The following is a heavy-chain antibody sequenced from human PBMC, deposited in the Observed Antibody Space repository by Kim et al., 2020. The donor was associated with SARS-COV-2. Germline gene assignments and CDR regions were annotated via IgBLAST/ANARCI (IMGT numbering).Heavy chain of an antibody. CDR3: VRVAGSGWFDP. J-gene: IGHJ5*02. CDR2: T. Sequence: TTYSPSLKSRVTISVDTSKNQFSLKLSSVSAADTAVYYCVRVAGSGWFDPWGQGTLVTVSS. D-gene: IGHD6-19*01. V-gene: IGHV4-61*02.